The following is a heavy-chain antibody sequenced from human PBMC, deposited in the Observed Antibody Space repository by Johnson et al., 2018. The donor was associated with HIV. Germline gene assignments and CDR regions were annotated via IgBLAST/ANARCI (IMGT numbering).Heavy chain of an antibody. Sequence: QVQLVESGGGLIKPGGSLRLSCAASGFTFSNAWMSWIRQAPGKGLEWVSYISSSGSTIYYADSVKGRFTISRDNSKNTLYLQMNSLRAEDTAVYYCARSMTTVTVAFDIWGQGTMVTVSS. V-gene: IGHV3-11*04. CDR1: GFTFSNAW. CDR3: ARSMTTVTVAFDI. J-gene: IGHJ3*02. CDR2: ISSSGSTI. D-gene: IGHD4-17*01.